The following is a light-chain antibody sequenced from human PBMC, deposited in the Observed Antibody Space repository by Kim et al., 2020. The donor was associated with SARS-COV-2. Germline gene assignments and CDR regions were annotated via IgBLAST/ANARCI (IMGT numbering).Light chain of an antibody. CDR3: QVWDSSSDHRV. CDR1: NIGSKS. J-gene: IGLJ3*02. CDR2: YDS. Sequence: APGKTARVTCGGSNIGSKSVLWYQQKPGQAPVLIINYDSDRPSGIPERFSGANSGNTATLTISRVEAGDEADYYCQVWDSSSDHRVFGGGTQLTVL. V-gene: IGLV3-21*04.